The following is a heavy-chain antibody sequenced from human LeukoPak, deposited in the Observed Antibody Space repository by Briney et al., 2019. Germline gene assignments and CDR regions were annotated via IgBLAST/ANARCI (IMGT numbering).Heavy chain of an antibody. D-gene: IGHD3-22*01. CDR2: INHSGST. CDR3: ARAYYYDSSGYYY. J-gene: IGHJ4*02. CDR1: GGSFSGYY. V-gene: IGHV4-34*01. Sequence: PSETLSLTCAVYGGSFSGYYWSWIRQPPGKGLEWIGEINHSGSTNYNPSLKSRVTISVGTSKNQLSLKLSSVTAADTAVYYCARAYYYDSSGYYYWGQGTLVTVSS.